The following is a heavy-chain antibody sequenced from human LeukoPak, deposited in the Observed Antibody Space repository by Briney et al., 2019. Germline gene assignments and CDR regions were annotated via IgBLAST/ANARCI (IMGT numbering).Heavy chain of an antibody. Sequence: SVKVSCKASGGTFSSYAISWVRQAPGQGLEWMGGIIPIFGTANYAQKFQGRVTITTDESTSTAYMELSSLRSEDTAVYYCAAGGISPSSPFDYWGQGTLVTVSS. V-gene: IGHV1-69*05. CDR2: IIPIFGTA. J-gene: IGHJ4*02. D-gene: IGHD6-13*01. CDR3: AAGGISPSSPFDY. CDR1: GGTFSSYA.